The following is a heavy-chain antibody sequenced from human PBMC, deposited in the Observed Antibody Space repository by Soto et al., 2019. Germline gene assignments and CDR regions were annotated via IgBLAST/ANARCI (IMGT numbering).Heavy chain of an antibody. D-gene: IGHD2-15*01. J-gene: IGHJ4*02. CDR1: KFTFSSYA. V-gene: IGHV3-23*01. Sequence: GSLRLSCAASKFTFSSYAMSWVRQAPGEGLEWVSTIRGSGGSTYYADSVKGRFTISRDNSKNTLYLQMNSLRAEDTAVYYCAKAVVGAIFIIDYWGQGILVTVSS. CDR2: IRGSGGST. CDR3: AKAVVGAIFIIDY.